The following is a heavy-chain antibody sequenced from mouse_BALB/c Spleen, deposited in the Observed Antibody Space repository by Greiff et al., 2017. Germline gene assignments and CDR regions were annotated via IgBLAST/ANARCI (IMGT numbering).Heavy chain of an antibody. Sequence: EVQLQQSGAELVKPGASVKLSCTASGFNIKDTYMHWVKQRPEQGLEWIGRIDPANGNTKYDPKFQGKATITADTSSNTAYLQLSSLTSEDTAVYYCAVSPCLAYWGQGTLVTVSA. V-gene: IGHV14-3*02. J-gene: IGHJ3*01. D-gene: IGHD6-2*01. CDR1: GFNIKDTY. CDR2: IDPANGNT. CDR3: AVSPCLAY.